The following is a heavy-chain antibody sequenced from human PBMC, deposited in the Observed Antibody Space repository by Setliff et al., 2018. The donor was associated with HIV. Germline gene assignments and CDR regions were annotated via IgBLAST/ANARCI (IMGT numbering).Heavy chain of an antibody. D-gene: IGHD3-3*01. CDR3: ARLNFWSVLYNWPDP. Sequence: ASVKVSCKASGYTFTAYFMHWVRQAPGQGLEWMGRINPNSGGTNYAQKFQGRVTMTRDTSITTAYMELSRLRSDDTAVYYCARLNFWSVLYNWPDPWGQGTLVTVSS. V-gene: IGHV1-2*06. CDR1: GYTFTAYF. CDR2: INPNSGGT. J-gene: IGHJ5*02.